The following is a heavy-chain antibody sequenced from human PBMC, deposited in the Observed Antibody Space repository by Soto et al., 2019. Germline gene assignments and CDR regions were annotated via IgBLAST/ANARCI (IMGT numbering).Heavy chain of an antibody. J-gene: IGHJ4*02. CDR3: ARGSTTEKVDS. V-gene: IGHV4-39*07. Sequence: SETLSLTCTVSGGSISSSSYYWGWIRQPPGKGLEWIGSIYYSGSPYYNPSLKSRVTISVDTSMNQFSPALTSVTAADTAMYYCARGSTTEKVDSWGQGILVTVSS. CDR1: GGSISSSSYY. CDR2: IYYSGSP.